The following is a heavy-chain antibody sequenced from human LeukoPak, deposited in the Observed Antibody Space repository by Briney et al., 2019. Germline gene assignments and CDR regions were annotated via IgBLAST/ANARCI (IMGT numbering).Heavy chain of an antibody. CDR3: VRGDYGDYTLFDY. J-gene: IGHJ4*02. CDR2: IYSGGST. V-gene: IGHV3-53*01. D-gene: IGHD4-17*01. Sequence: PGGSPRLSCAASGXTVSSNYMSWVRQAPGKGLEWVSVIYSGGSTYYADSVKGRFTISRDNSKNTLYLQMNSLRAEDTAVYYCVRGDYGDYTLFDYWGQGTLVTVSS. CDR1: GXTVSSNY.